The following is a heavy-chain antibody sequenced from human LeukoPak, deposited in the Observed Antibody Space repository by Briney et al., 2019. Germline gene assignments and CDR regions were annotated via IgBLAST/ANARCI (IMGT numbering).Heavy chain of an antibody. J-gene: IGHJ4*02. CDR3: ARRLYSSGWFLDY. CDR1: GFTLRNYA. V-gene: IGHV3-23*01. CDR2: ISGSGDTT. Sequence: PGGSLRLSCSASGFTLRNYALIWVRQAPGKGLEWVSGISGSGDTTQYADSVKGRFSISRDNSKNTLYLQMNSLRGEDTAMYFCARRLYSSGWFLDYWGQGSLVTVSS. D-gene: IGHD6-19*01.